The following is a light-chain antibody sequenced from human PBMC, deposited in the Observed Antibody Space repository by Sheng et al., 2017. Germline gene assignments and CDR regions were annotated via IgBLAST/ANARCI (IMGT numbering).Light chain of an antibody. CDR2: AAS. CDR1: QGIGNY. Sequence: DIQMTQSPSSLSASVGDRVSISCRVSQGIGNYLAWYQQKPGKVPKLLIYAASTLQSGVPSRFSGRGSGAAFTLTISSLQPEDVATYYCQRYNSAPFTFGPGTEVDIK. J-gene: IGKJ3*01. CDR3: QRYNSAPFT. V-gene: IGKV1-27*01.